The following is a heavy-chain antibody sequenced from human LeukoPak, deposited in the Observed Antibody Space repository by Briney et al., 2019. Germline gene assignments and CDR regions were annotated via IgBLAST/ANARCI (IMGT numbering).Heavy chain of an antibody. J-gene: IGHJ1*01. D-gene: IGHD3-22*01. Sequence: SVKVSCKASGGTFSSYAISWVRQAPGQGLEWMGRIIPILGIANYAQKFQGRVTITAVKSTSTAYMELSSLRSEDTAVYYCARGSYYYDSSGFEYFQHWGQGTLVTVSS. V-gene: IGHV1-69*04. CDR2: IIPILGIA. CDR3: ARGSYYYDSSGFEYFQH. CDR1: GGTFSSYA.